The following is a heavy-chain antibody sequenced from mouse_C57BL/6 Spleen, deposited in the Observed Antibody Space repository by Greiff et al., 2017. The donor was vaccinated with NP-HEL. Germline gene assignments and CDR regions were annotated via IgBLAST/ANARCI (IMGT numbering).Heavy chain of an antibody. Sequence: EVQLQQSGPELVKPGASVKISCKASGYSFTDYNMNWVKQSNGKSLEWIGVINPNYGTTSYNQKFKGKATLTVDQSSSTAYMQLNSLTSEDSAVYYCAVEGHYDYDDAMDYWGQGTSVTVSS. CDR3: AVEGHYDYDDAMDY. J-gene: IGHJ4*01. CDR1: GYSFTDYN. V-gene: IGHV1-39*01. D-gene: IGHD2-4*01. CDR2: INPNYGTT.